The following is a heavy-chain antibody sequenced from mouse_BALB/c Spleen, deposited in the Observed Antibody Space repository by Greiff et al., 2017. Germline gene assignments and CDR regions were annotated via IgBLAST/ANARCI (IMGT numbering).Heavy chain of an antibody. V-gene: IGHV5-6-5*01. CDR1: GFTFSSYA. CDR2: ISSGGST. D-gene: IGHD2-4*01. CDR3: ARGRLPYDYDGGFAY. Sequence: DVMLVESGGGLVKPGGSLKLSCAASGFTFSSYAMSWVRQTPEKRLEWVASISSGGSTYYPDSVKGRFTISRDNARNILYLQMSSLRSEDTAMYYCARGRLPYDYDGGFAYWGQGTLVTVSA. J-gene: IGHJ3*01.